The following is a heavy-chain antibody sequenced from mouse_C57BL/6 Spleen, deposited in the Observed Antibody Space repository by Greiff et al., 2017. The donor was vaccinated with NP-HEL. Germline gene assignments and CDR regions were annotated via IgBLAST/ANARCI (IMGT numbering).Heavy chain of an antibody. Sequence: QVQLQQSGAELVKPGASVKMSCKASGYTFTSYWITWVKQRPGQGLEWIGDICPGSGSTNYNEKFKSKATLTVDTSSSTAYMQLSSLTSEDSAVYYCARRDWDEGWFAYWGQGTLVTVSA. D-gene: IGHD4-1*01. CDR1: GYTFTSYW. CDR3: ARRDWDEGWFAY. J-gene: IGHJ3*01. CDR2: ICPGSGST. V-gene: IGHV1-55*01.